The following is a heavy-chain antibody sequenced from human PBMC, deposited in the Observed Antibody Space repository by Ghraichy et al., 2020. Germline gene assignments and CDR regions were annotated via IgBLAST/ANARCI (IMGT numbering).Heavy chain of an antibody. Sequence: SQTLSLTCTVSGGSISSSSYYWGWIRQPPGKGLEWIGSIYYSGSTYYNPSLKSRVTISVDTSKNQFSLNLISVTAAATAVYYCARLKGWLQVTAVDYWGQGTLVTVSS. D-gene: IGHD5-24*01. CDR1: GGSISSSSYY. CDR3: ARLKGWLQVTAVDY. CDR2: IYYSGST. J-gene: IGHJ4*02. V-gene: IGHV4-39*01.